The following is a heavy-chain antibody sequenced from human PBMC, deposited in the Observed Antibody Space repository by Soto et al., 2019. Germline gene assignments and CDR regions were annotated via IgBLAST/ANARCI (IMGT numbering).Heavy chain of an antibody. Sequence: PSETLSLTCTVHGGSFNAYYWNWIRQPPGKGLEWVGKINHRGSTDYNPSLKSRVSISVDMSKNKFSLNMASVTAADTAVYYCASRNYHHYFSDNIKTTYYFDSWGQGTLVTVSS. CDR2: INHRGST. J-gene: IGHJ4*02. V-gene: IGHV4-34*01. D-gene: IGHD2-15*01. CDR1: GGSFNAYY. CDR3: ASRNYHHYFSDNIKTTYYFDS.